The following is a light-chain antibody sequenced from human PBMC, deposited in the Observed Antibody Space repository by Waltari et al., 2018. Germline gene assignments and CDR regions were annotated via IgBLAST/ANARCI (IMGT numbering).Light chain of an antibody. CDR2: EVT. CDR3: SSYAGNDLVI. CDR1: NSDVGSSYY. Sequence: QSALTQPASVSGSPGQSITISCTGTNSDVGSSYYVHWYQQHPGNAPKLMIYEVTNRPSGLSNRFSGSKSGNTASLTITELQAEDEADYYCSSYAGNDLVIFGGGTKLTVL. J-gene: IGLJ2*01. V-gene: IGLV2-14*01.